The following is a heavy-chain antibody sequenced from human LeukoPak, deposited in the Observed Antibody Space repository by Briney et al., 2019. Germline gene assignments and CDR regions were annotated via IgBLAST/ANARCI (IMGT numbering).Heavy chain of an antibody. CDR3: ARSNDYDNKEFDY. J-gene: IGHJ4*02. CDR2: IIPIFGTA. Sequence: GASVKVSCKASGGTFSSYAISWVRQAPGQGLEWMGGIIPIFGTANYAQKFQGRVTITADESTSAAYMELSSLRSEDTAVYYCARSNDYDNKEFDYWGQGTLVTVSS. V-gene: IGHV1-69*13. D-gene: IGHD3-22*01. CDR1: GGTFSSYA.